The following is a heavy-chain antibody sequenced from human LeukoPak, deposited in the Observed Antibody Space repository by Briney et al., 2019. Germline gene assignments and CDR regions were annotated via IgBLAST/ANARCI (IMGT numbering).Heavy chain of an antibody. J-gene: IGHJ4*02. CDR2: ISGSGDST. CDR1: GFTFSIYA. CDR3: AKRTVAAPGDY. V-gene: IGHV3-23*01. Sequence: GGSLRLSCAASGFTFSIYAMSWVRQAPGKGLEWVSFISGSGDSTYYADSVKGRLTISRDNSKNTLYLQMNSLRADDTAVYYCAKRTVAAPGDYWGQGTLVTVSS. D-gene: IGHD6-19*01.